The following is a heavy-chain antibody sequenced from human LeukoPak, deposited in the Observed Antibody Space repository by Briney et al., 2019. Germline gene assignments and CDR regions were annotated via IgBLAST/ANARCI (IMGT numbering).Heavy chain of an antibody. J-gene: IGHJ4*02. V-gene: IGHV3-74*01. CDR1: GFTFNNYW. D-gene: IGHD1-26*01. CDR2: INSDGSSI. Sequence: GGSLRLSCAASGFTFNNYWMHWVRQARGKGLVWVSRINSDGSSIAYADSVKGRFTISRDSAKNTLYLQMNSLRVDDTAVYYCARTRYSGSQIDYWGQGTLVTVSS. CDR3: ARTRYSGSQIDY.